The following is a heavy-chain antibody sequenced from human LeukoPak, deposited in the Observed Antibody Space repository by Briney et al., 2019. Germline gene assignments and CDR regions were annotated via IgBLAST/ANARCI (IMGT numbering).Heavy chain of an antibody. CDR1: GFTLSSNY. D-gene: IGHD6-13*01. J-gene: IGHJ3*02. Sequence: GGSLRLSCAASGFTLSSNYMSWVRQAPGKGLEGVSVIYSGGSTYYADSVKGRFTISRDNSKDTLYLQMNSLRAEDTAVYYCARDPSSIAAAGDAFDIWGQGTMVTVSS. CDR3: ARDPSSIAAAGDAFDI. V-gene: IGHV3-53*01. CDR2: IYSGGST.